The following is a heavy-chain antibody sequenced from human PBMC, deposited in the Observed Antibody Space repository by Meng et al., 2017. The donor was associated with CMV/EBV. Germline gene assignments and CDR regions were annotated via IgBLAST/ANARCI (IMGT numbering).Heavy chain of an antibody. V-gene: IGHV3-74*01. CDR2: VSSDGSSA. D-gene: IGHD3-3*01. CDR1: TFSSYW. J-gene: IGHJ5*02. CDR3: ARDANYDFWSGYFGWFDP. Sequence: TFSSYWMNWVCQAPGEGLVWVTRVSSDGSSASYADSVKDRITISRDNAKNTLYLQMNSLRAEDTAVYYCARDANYDFWSGYFGWFDPWGQGTLVTVS.